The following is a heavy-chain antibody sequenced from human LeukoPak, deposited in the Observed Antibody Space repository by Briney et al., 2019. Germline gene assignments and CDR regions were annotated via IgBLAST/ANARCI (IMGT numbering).Heavy chain of an antibody. J-gene: IGHJ3*02. CDR1: GATFTSKT. V-gene: IGHV1-69*04. CDR2: IIPMYDIK. Sequence: SVKVFCKASGATFTSKTISWVRQAPGQGLEWMGRIIPMYDIKDYAQKFQGRVTITADKSTSTAYMELSSLTSEDTAVYYCARDRIVGPMESAFDIWGQGTMVTVSP. CDR3: ARDRIVGPMESAFDI. D-gene: IGHD1-26*01.